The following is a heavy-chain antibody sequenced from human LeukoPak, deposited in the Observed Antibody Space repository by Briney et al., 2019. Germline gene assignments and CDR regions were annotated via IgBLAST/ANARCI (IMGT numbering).Heavy chain of an antibody. Sequence: GGSLRLSCAASGFTFSNYALNWVRQAPGKGLEWVSGISNSGGTTYYADSVKGRFTISRDNSKNTLYLQMNSLRAEDTAVYYCAKSGCSSTSCYSILSGWLDPWGQGTLVTVSA. D-gene: IGHD2-2*02. CDR3: AKSGCSSTSCYSILSGWLDP. J-gene: IGHJ5*02. CDR2: ISNSGGTT. CDR1: GFTFSNYA. V-gene: IGHV3-23*01.